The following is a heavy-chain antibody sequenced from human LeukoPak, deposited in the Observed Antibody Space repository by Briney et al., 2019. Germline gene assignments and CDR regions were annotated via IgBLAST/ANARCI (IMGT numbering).Heavy chain of an antibody. J-gene: IGHJ4*02. CDR1: GGSFSGYY. CDR3: ARSRRGSYPNDY. V-gene: IGHV4-34*01. D-gene: IGHD1-26*01. Sequence: TSETLSLTCAVYGGSFSGYYWSWIRQPPGKGLEWIGEINHSGSTNYNPSLKSRVTISVDTSKNQFSLKLSSVTAADTAVYYCARSRRGSYPNDYWGQGTLVTVSS. CDR2: INHSGST.